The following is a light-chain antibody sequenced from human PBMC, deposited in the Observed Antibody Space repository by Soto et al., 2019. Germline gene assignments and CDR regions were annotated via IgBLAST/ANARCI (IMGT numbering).Light chain of an antibody. CDR2: AAS. J-gene: IGKJ1*01. V-gene: IGKV3-15*01. CDR1: QSITSN. CDR3: QQYNEWPSWT. Sequence: EIVLRHSQATLSVSPDERATLSCRASQSITSNLAWYQQKPGQAPRLLIYAASTRATGIPARFSGSGSGTEFTLTISSLQSEDFAVYYCQQYNEWPSWTFGQGTKVDI.